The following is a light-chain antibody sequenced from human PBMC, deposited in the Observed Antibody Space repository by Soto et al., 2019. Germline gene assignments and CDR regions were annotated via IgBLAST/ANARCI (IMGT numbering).Light chain of an antibody. J-gene: IGKJ4*01. V-gene: IGKV3-15*01. CDR2: GAS. CDR3: QQYHDWPLT. Sequence: EIVMTQSPATLSVSPGEGATLSCRASQSVSSNLAWYQQKPGQAPRLLISGASARVTGIPARFSGSGSGTVFTLTVSSLQSEDFAMYYCQQYHDWPLTFGGGTTVEIK. CDR1: QSVSSN.